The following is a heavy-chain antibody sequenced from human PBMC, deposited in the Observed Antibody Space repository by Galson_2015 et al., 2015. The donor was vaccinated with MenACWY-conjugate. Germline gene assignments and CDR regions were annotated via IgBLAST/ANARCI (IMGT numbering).Heavy chain of an antibody. D-gene: IGHD3-10*01. CDR1: GFTFSIFD. Sequence: SLRLSCAASGFTFSIFDMHWVRQGPGKGLEWVAFIRYEGGNEYYANSVKGRFTVSRDNSKNTLYLHMNSLRAEDTAVYYCAKDPYGSGSYSFWFDPWGQGTLVTVSS. CDR3: AKDPYGSGSYSFWFDP. J-gene: IGHJ5*02. V-gene: IGHV3-30*02. CDR2: IRYEGGNE.